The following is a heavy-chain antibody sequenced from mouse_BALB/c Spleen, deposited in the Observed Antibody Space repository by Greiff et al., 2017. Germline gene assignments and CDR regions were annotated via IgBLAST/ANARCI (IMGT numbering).Heavy chain of an antibody. CDR1: GFNIKDYY. CDR2: IDPENGDT. V-gene: IGHV14-4*02. D-gene: IGHD1-1*01. J-gene: IGHJ1*01. Sequence: EVQLQQSGAELVRSGASVKLSCTASGFNIKDYYMHWVKQRPEQGLEWIGWIDPENGDTEYAPKFQGKATMTADTSSNTAYLQLSSLTSEDTAVYYCNARGGSSYDYWYFDVWGAGTTVTVSS. CDR3: NARGGSSYDYWYFDV.